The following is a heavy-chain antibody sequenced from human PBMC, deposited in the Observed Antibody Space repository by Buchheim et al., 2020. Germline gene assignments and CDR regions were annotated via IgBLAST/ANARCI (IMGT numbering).Heavy chain of an antibody. CDR2: ISGSGGST. CDR3: AGVPRSDVVDTIFDY. Sequence: EVQLLESGGGLVQPGGSQRLSCAASGFTFSSYALSWVRQAPGKGLEWVSGISGSGGSTYYADSVKGRFTISRDNSKNTLCLQMNSLRAEDTALYYCAGVPRSDVVDTIFDYWGRGT. J-gene: IGHJ4*02. CDR1: GFTFSSYA. D-gene: IGHD5-12*01. V-gene: IGHV3-23*01.